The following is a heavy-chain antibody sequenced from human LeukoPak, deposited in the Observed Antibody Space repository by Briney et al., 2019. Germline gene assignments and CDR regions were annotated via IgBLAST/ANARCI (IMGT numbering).Heavy chain of an antibody. V-gene: IGHV4-4*07. CDR2: IYTSGTT. Sequence: SETLSLTCTVSGASMSSYYWNWIRQPAGKGLEWIGRIYTSGTTNYNPSLKSRVTMSVDTSKNQFSLKLSSVTAADTAVYYCAKVSTATTDYYYMDDWGKGTTVTVSS. D-gene: IGHD1-7*01. J-gene: IGHJ6*03. CDR3: AKVSTATTDYYYMDD. CDR1: GASMSSYY.